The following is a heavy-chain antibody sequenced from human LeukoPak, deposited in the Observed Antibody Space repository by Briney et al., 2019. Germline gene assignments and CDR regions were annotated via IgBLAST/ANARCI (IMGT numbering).Heavy chain of an antibody. D-gene: IGHD5-24*01. Sequence: SVKVSCKASGGTFSSYAISWVRQAPGQGLEWMGRIIPIFGIANYAQKFQGRVTITADKSTSTAYMELSSLRSEDTAVYYCARDREGPDGYNFLFDYWGQGTLVTVSS. V-gene: IGHV1-69*04. CDR3: ARDREGPDGYNFLFDY. J-gene: IGHJ4*02. CDR2: IIPIFGIA. CDR1: GGTFSSYA.